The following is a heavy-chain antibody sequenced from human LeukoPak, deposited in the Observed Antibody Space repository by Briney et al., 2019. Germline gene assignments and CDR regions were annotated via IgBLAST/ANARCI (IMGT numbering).Heavy chain of an antibody. J-gene: IGHJ4*02. V-gene: IGHV3-48*04. CDR3: SRLRGYSYGYADY. D-gene: IGHD5-18*01. CDR2: ISSSGSTV. CDR1: GFTFSGYS. Sequence: PGGSLRLSCAPSGFTFSGYSMNWVRQAPGKGLEWVSYISSSGSTVDYADSVKGRFTISRDNAKNSLYLQMNSLRSEDTAVYYCSRLRGYSYGYADYWGQGTLVTVSS.